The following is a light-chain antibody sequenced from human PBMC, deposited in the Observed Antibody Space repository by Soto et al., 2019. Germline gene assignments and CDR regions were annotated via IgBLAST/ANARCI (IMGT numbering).Light chain of an antibody. CDR1: QSISSW. Sequence: DIPMTQSPSTLSASVGDRVTITWRASQSISSWLAWYQQKPGKAPKLLIYKASSLESGVPSRFGGSESGAEFTLTISSLQPDDCAMYYCQQYNSYPWTFGQGTKVDIK. J-gene: IGKJ1*01. CDR3: QQYNSYPWT. CDR2: KAS. V-gene: IGKV1-5*03.